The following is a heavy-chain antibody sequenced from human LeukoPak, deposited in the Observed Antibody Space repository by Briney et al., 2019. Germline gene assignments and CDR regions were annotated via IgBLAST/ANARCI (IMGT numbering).Heavy chain of an antibody. CDR2: TSSSDAGT. CDR3: AKDGAWLRFDD. CDR1: GFTFSSYG. V-gene: IGHV3-23*01. Sequence: GGSLRLSCAASGFTFSSYGMHWVRRAPGKGLEWVAATSSSDAGTYHADSVRGRFTISRDNSKNTQYLEMKNLRAEDTAVYYCAKDGAWLRFDDWGQGILVSVSS. D-gene: IGHD5-12*01. J-gene: IGHJ4*02.